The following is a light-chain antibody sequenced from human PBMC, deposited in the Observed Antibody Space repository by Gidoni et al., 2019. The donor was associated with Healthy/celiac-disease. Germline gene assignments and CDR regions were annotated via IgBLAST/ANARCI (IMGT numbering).Light chain of an antibody. CDR2: QDS. V-gene: IGLV3-1*01. CDR3: QAWDSSNVV. J-gene: IGLJ2*01. CDR1: KLGDKY. Sequence: SSELTQPPSVSVSPGQTASITCSGDKLGDKYACWYQQKPGQSPVLVIYQDSKRPSGNPERFSGSNSGNTATLTISGTQAMDEADYYCQAWDSSNVVFGGGTKLTVL.